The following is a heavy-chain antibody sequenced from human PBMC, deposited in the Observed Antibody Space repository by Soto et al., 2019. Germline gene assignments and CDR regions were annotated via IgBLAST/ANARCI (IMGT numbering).Heavy chain of an antibody. CDR1: GGSISSSSYY. CDR3: SRRVTGKRYYYYGMDV. D-gene: IGHD1-20*01. CDR2: IYYSGST. J-gene: IGHJ6*02. Sequence: KTSETLSLTCTVSGGSISSSSYYWGWIRQPPGKGLEWIGSIYYSGSTYYNPSLKSRVTISVDTSKNQFSLKLSSVTAADTAVYYCSRRVTGKRYYYYGMDVWGQGTTVTVSS. V-gene: IGHV4-39*01.